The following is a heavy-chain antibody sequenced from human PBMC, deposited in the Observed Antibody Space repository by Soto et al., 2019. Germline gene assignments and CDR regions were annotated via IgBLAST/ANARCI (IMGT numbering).Heavy chain of an antibody. Sequence: GGSLRLSCAASGFRFSDHYMTWIRQAPGKGLEWVSKISGDGTTTYYADSVKGRFTVSRDNAKNSVYLQMNSLRAEDTAVYYCASDPYYHASGFWGQGTLVTVSS. CDR2: ISGDGTTT. CDR3: ASDPYYHASGF. CDR1: GFRFSDHY. D-gene: IGHD3-10*01. V-gene: IGHV3-11*01. J-gene: IGHJ4*02.